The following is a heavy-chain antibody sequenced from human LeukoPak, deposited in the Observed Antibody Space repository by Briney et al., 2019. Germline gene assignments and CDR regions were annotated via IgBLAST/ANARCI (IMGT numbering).Heavy chain of an antibody. CDR3: TRESGAFSPFGF. D-gene: IGHD1-26*01. CDR2: VHLNGAT. V-gene: IGHV4-4*02. J-gene: IGHJ4*02. Sequence: SETLSLTCAVSGGSITTTNWWSWVRQPPGKGLEWIGEVHLNGATNYNPSLESRFSMSIDKSNNHFSLEVTSVTAADTAMYYCTRESGAFSPFGFWGQGTLVTVSS. CDR1: GGSITTTNW.